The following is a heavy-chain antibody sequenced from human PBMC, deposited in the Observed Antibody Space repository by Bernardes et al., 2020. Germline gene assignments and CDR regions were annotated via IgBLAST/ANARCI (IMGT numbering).Heavy chain of an antibody. D-gene: IGHD3-22*01. CDR2: ISRSGSTI. V-gene: IGHV3-11*04. CDR3: ARSKSDSSGRYWYFDL. CDR1: GFTFSDYY. J-gene: IGHJ2*01. Sequence: GGSLRLSCAASGFTFSDYYMSWIRQSPGKGLEWVSYISRSGSTIYYADSVKGRFTISRDNAKNSLYLQMNSLRAEDTAVYYCARSKSDSSGRYWYFDLGGRGTLVTVSS.